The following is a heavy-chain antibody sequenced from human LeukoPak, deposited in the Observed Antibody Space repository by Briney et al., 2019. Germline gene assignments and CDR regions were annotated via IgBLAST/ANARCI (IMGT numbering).Heavy chain of an antibody. CDR3: ARRPAARYYFDY. V-gene: IGHV4-39*01. CDR1: GGSISSSSYY. D-gene: IGHD2-2*01. CDR2: IYYSGST. Sequence: SGTLSLTCTVSGGSISSSSYYWGWIRQPPGKGLEWIGSIYYSGSTYYNPSLKSRVTISVDTSKYQFSLKLSSVTAADTAVYYCARRPAARYYFDYWGQGTLVTVSS. J-gene: IGHJ4*02.